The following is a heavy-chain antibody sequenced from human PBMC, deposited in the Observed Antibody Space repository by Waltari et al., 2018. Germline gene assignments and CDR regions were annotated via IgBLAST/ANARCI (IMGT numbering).Heavy chain of an antibody. J-gene: IGHJ4*02. CDR3: ARVANSGYDDRGHFDF. D-gene: IGHD5-12*01. CDR2: IFCSGST. V-gene: IGHV4-61*10. Sequence: QVQLQESGPGLVKPSETLSLTCTVSGDAISGGAYYWSWIRQPAGKGLGWIGYIFCSGSTNYSPPLTSRVTMSVDTSKNQFSLKLSSVTAADTAVYFCARVANSGYDDRGHFDFWGQGTLVTVSS. CDR1: GDAISGGAYY.